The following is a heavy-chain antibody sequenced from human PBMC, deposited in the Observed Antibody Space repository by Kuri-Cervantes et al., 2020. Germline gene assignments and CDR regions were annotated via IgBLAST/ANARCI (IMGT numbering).Heavy chain of an antibody. V-gene: IGHV3-23*01. CDR1: GFTFSNYG. CDR2: ISDVGGRT. J-gene: IGHJ4*02. D-gene: IGHD3-3*01. CDR3: AKDVSLVLQFLKNYFDF. Sequence: GESLKISCAAPGFTFSNYGMNWVRQAPGKGLEWVSAISDVGGRTYYADSVKGRFTISRDNSENTLYLQMDSLSAEDTAVYYCAKDVSLVLQFLKNYFDFWGQGTLVTVSS.